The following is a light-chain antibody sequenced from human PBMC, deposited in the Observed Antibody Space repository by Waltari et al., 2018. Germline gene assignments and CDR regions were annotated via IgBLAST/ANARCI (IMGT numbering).Light chain of an antibody. V-gene: IGKV4-1*01. CDR1: QSVLSTSNNKNY. CDR3: QQYYGSPLT. J-gene: IGKJ4*01. CDR2: WAS. Sequence: DIVMTQSPDSLAVSLGERATVNCKSSQSVLSTSNNKNYLAWYQQKAGQSPKLLIYWASTRESGVPDRFSGSGSGTDFTLTISSLQAEDVAVYYCQQYYGSPLTFGGGTKVDIK.